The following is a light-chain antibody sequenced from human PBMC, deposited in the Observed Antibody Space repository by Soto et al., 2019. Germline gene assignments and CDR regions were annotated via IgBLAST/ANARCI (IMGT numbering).Light chain of an antibody. J-gene: IGLJ2*01. CDR2: EGS. Sequence: QSALTQPASVSGSPGQSITISCTGTSSDVGSYNLVSWYQQHPGKAPKLMIYEGSKRPSGVSNRFSGSKYGNTASLTISGVQAEDEAEYYCCSYAGSSVAFGGGTKLTVL. V-gene: IGLV2-23*01. CDR3: CSYAGSSVA. CDR1: SSDVGSYNL.